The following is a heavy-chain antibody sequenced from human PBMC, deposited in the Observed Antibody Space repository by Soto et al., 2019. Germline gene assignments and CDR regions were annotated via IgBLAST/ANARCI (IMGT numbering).Heavy chain of an antibody. V-gene: IGHV4-31*03. Sequence: SETLSLTCTVSGGSISSGGYYWSWIRQHPGKGLEWIGYIYYSGSTYYNPSLKSRVTISVDTSKNQFSLKLSSVTAADTAVYYCARVTPRIWAIDYWGQGTLVTVSS. J-gene: IGHJ4*02. CDR2: IYYSGST. CDR3: ARVTPRIWAIDY. CDR1: GGSISSGGYY. D-gene: IGHD7-27*01.